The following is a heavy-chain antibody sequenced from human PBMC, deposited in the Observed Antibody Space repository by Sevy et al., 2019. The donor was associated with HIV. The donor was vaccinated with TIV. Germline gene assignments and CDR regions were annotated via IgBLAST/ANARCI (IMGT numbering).Heavy chain of an antibody. Sequence: ASVKVSCKASGGTFSSYAISWVRQAPGQGLEWMGGIIPIFGTANYAQKFQGRVTITADESTSTAYMELSSLRSEDTVVYYCARIEVSGYSSGWYINYYYYGMDVWGQGTTVTVSS. CDR3: ARIEVSGYSSGWYINYYYYGMDV. CDR2: IIPIFGTA. J-gene: IGHJ6*02. D-gene: IGHD6-19*01. V-gene: IGHV1-69*13. CDR1: GGTFSSYA.